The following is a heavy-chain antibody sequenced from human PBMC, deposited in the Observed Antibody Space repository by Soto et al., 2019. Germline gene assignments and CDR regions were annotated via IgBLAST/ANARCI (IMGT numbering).Heavy chain of an antibody. Sequence: EVQLLESGGGLVQPGGSLRLSCAASGFTFSSYAMSWVRQAPGKGLEWVSAISGSGGSTYYADSVKGRFTISRDNSKNTLYLQMNSLRAEDTAVYYCANLVTVTKGTIDYWGQGTLVTVSS. D-gene: IGHD4-17*01. CDR2: ISGSGGST. V-gene: IGHV3-23*01. CDR3: ANLVTVTKGTIDY. J-gene: IGHJ4*02. CDR1: GFTFSSYA.